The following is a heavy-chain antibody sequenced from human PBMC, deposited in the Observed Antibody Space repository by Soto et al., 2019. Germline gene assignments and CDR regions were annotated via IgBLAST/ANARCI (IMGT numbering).Heavy chain of an antibody. J-gene: IGHJ5*02. Sequence: SSETLSLTCGVRGGSFSGYYWGWVRQPPGKGLEWIGEINNSGSTDYNASLKSRVTISVDTSKNQFSLKLTSVTAADTAVYYCARHRRYCSSTTCYIDWFDPWGQGTLVTVS. CDR2: INNSGST. D-gene: IGHD2-2*02. CDR1: GGSFSGYY. V-gene: IGHV4-34*01. CDR3: ARHRRYCSSTTCYIDWFDP.